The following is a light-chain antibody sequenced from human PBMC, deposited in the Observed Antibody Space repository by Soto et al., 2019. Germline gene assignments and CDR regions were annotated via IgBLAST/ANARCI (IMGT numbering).Light chain of an antibody. J-gene: IGLJ2*01. CDR3: AAWDDSLNGVL. CDR2: GNL. V-gene: IGLV1-44*01. CDR1: RSNIGSNT. Sequence: QSVLTQPPSASGTPGQRVTISCSGSRSNIGSNTVNWYQQLPGTAPKLIIFGNLERPSGVPDRFSGSKSGTSASLAISGLQSEDEAEYYCAAWDDSLNGVLFGGGTKLTVL.